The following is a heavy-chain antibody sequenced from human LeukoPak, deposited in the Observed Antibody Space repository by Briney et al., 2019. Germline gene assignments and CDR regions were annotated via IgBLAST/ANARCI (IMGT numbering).Heavy chain of an antibody. CDR3: ARGVTFEY. V-gene: IGHV4-59*01. CDR1: GGSIYNYY. CDR2: VYHTGST. J-gene: IGHJ4*02. Sequence: PSETLSLTCTVSGGSIYNYYWRWVRQPPGKGLEWIGYVYHTGSTTYNPSLKSRVTISVDTSKKEFSLKLTFVTAADTAIYYCARGVTFEYWGQGILVTVSS.